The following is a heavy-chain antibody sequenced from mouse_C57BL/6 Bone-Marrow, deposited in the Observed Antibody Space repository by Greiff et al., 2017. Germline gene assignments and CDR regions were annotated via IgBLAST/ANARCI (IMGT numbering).Heavy chain of an antibody. CDR1: GYTFTEYT. D-gene: IGHD3-2*02. CDR3: ERHEEELRLRGYAMDY. Sequence: QVQLKESGAELVKPGASVKLSCKASGYTFTEYTIHWVKQRSGQGLEWIGWFYPGSGSIKYNEKFKDKATLTADKSSSTVYMGLSRLTSEDSAVFFCERHEEELRLRGYAMDYWGQGTSVTVSS. V-gene: IGHV1-62-2*01. CDR2: FYPGSGSI. J-gene: IGHJ4*01.